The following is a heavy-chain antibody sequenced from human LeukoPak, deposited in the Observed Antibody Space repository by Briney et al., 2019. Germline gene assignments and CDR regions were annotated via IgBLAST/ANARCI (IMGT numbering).Heavy chain of an antibody. Sequence: GRSLRLSCAASGFTFSDHYIDWVRQAPGKGLEWVGRSRDKGNSYTTAYAASVRGRFTISRDDSKNSLYLQMNSLKIEDTAVYYCARDEGLSSSSWYVDYWGQGTLVTVSS. J-gene: IGHJ4*02. V-gene: IGHV3-72*01. CDR2: SRDKGNSYTT. CDR3: ARDEGLSSSSWYVDY. CDR1: GFTFSDHY. D-gene: IGHD6-13*01.